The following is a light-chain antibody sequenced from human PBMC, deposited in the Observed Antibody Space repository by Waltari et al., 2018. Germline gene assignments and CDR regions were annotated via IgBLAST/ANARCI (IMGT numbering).Light chain of an antibody. V-gene: IGKV4-1*01. Sequence: DIVMTQSPDSLAVSLGERAPINCKSSERVLFSSRNKNHLAWYQQKPGHPPKLLLYWASTRESGVPDRFSGSGSGTDFTLTISSLQAEDVAIYYCQQYYDSPLTFGGGTKVEIK. CDR3: QQYYDSPLT. CDR1: ERVLFSSRNKNH. CDR2: WAS. J-gene: IGKJ4*01.